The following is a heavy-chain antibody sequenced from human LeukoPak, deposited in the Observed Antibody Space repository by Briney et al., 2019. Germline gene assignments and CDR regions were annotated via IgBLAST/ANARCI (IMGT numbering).Heavy chain of an antibody. CDR1: GFTFSSYG. D-gene: IGHD3-22*01. Sequence: GGSLRLSCAASGFTFSSYGMHWVRQAPGKGLEWVAVIWYDGSNKYYADSVKGRFTISRDNSKNTLYLQMNSLRAEDTAVYYCARVNTRGYYYDSSGYYDYYYYYGMDVWGQGTTVTVSS. CDR3: ARVNTRGYYYDSSGYYDYYYYYGMDV. V-gene: IGHV3-33*01. J-gene: IGHJ6*02. CDR2: IWYDGSNK.